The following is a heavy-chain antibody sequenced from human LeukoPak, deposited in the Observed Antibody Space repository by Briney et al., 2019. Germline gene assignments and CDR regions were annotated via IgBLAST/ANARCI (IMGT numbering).Heavy chain of an antibody. Sequence: SETLSLTCTVSGDSISSYYWSWIRQPPGRGLEWIGYIYYSGSTNYNPSLKSRVTISIDTSKNQFSLKLSSVTAADTAVYYCARKVTRKGGDAFGIWGQGTMVTVSS. D-gene: IGHD2-21*02. V-gene: IGHV4-59*01. J-gene: IGHJ3*02. CDR3: ARKVTRKGGDAFGI. CDR2: IYYSGST. CDR1: GDSISSYY.